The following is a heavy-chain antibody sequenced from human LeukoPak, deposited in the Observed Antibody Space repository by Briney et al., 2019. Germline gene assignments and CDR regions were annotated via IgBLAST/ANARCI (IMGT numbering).Heavy chain of an antibody. CDR2: IASDGSST. D-gene: IGHD4-23*01. J-gene: IGHJ4*02. Sequence: GGSLRLSCAASGFTFSSSAMSWVRQAPGKGLVWVSRIASDGSSTTYADSVKGRFSISRDNAKNTLYLQMNSLRVEDTAVYYCARGRPHGNDYWGQGTLVTVSS. CDR3: ARGRPHGNDY. CDR1: GFTFSSSA. V-gene: IGHV3-74*01.